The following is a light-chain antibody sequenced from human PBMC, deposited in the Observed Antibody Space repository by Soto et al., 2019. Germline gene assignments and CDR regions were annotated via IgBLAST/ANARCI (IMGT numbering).Light chain of an antibody. V-gene: IGKV3-20*01. CDR1: QSVSSNY. Sequence: EIVLTQSPGTLSLSPGERATLSCRASQSVSSNYLAWYQQKPGQAPRPLIYGASSRATGIPDRFSGSGAGTDFTLTISRLESEDFAVYYCQQYGSSPWTFGQGPKVDI. CDR2: GAS. J-gene: IGKJ1*01. CDR3: QQYGSSPWT.